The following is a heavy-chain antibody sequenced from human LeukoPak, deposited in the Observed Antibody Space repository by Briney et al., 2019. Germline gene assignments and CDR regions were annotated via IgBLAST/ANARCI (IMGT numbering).Heavy chain of an antibody. CDR3: ARRGYSYETYYFNY. V-gene: IGHV4-59*08. J-gene: IGHJ4*02. Sequence: SETLSLTCTVSGGSISSYYWSWIRQPPGKGLEWIGHISYTGSTNYNPSLKSRVTISIDTSKNQFSLKLSSVTAADTAVYYCARRGYSYETYYFNYWGQGALVTVSS. CDR1: GGSISSYY. D-gene: IGHD5-18*01. CDR2: ISYTGST.